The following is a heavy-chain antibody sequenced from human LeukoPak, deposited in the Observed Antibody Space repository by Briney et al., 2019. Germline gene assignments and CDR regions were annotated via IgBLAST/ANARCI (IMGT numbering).Heavy chain of an antibody. Sequence: SETLSLTCTVSGGSISNYYWNWIRQPPGKGLEWIGYSYYSGSADYNPSLKSRVSISVDTSKNQFSLRLSSVTAPDTAVYYCASRRSDYSDSSGYYVRVDYWGQGTLVTVSS. V-gene: IGHV4-59*08. CDR1: GGSISNYY. D-gene: IGHD3-22*01. CDR2: SYYSGSA. CDR3: ASRRSDYSDSSGYYVRVDY. J-gene: IGHJ4*02.